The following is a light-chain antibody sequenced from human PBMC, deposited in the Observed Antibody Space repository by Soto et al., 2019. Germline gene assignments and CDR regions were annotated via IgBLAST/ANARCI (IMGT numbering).Light chain of an antibody. V-gene: IGKV3-15*01. CDR1: QSVSSN. Sequence: ELVMTQSAATLSVSPGERATLSCRASQSVSSNLAWYQQKPGQAPRLLIYGASTRATGIPARFSGSGSGTEFTLTISSLQSEDFAVYYCQQYNNWPPGWTFGQGTKVDIK. J-gene: IGKJ1*01. CDR2: GAS. CDR3: QQYNNWPPGWT.